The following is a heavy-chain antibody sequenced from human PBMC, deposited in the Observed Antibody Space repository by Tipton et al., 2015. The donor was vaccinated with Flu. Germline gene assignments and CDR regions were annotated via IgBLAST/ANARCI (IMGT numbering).Heavy chain of an antibody. CDR3: ARGLTQLWFGELLPFDAFDI. CDR1: GGSISSYY. J-gene: IGHJ3*02. Sequence: TLSLTCTVSGGSISSYYWSWIRQPPGKGLEWIGYIYYSGSTNYNPSLKSRVTMSVDTSKNQFSLKLSSVTAADTAVYYCARGLTQLWFGELLPFDAFDIWGQGTMVTVSS. D-gene: IGHD3-10*01. V-gene: IGHV4-59*12. CDR2: IYYSGST.